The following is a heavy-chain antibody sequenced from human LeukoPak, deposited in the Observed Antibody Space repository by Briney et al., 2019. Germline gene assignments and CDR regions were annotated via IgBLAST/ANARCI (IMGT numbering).Heavy chain of an antibody. CDR2: IYHSGST. CDR3: ARDLKRQVELPPMGNWFDP. CDR1: GYSISSGYY. V-gene: IGHV4-38-2*02. Sequence: SETLSLTCAVSGYSISSGYYWGWIRQPPGKGLEWIGSIYHSGSTYYNPSLKSRVTISVDTSKNQFSLKLSSVTAADTAVYYCARDLKRQVELPPMGNWFDPWGQGTLVTVSS. J-gene: IGHJ5*02. D-gene: IGHD1-7*01.